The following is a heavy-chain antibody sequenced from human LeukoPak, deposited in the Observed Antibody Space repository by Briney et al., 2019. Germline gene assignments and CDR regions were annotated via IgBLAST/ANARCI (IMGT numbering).Heavy chain of an antibody. CDR2: INHVGST. D-gene: IGHD5-24*01. J-gene: IGHJ4*02. V-gene: IGHV4-34*01. CDR1: SESFTAYY. Sequence: SETLSLTCAASSESFTAYYWNWIRQSPEKGLEWIGHINHVGSTNYNPSLRSRVTLSVDTSNSQFSLEVKSVTAADTATYYCARGQGWPPHFDFWGQGALVTVSS. CDR3: ARGQGWPPHFDF.